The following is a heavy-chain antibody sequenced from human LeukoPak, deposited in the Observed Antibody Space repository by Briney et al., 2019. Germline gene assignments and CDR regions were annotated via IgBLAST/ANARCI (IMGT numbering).Heavy chain of an antibody. Sequence: SETLSLTCTVSGCSISSYYWSWIRQPPGKGLEWIGYIYYSGSTNYNPSLKSRVTISVDTSKNQFSLKLSSVTAADTAVYYCARDKVAVAGTGWFDPWGQGTLVTVSS. V-gene: IGHV4-59*01. CDR1: GCSISSYY. CDR3: ARDKVAVAGTGWFDP. J-gene: IGHJ5*02. D-gene: IGHD6-19*01. CDR2: IYYSGST.